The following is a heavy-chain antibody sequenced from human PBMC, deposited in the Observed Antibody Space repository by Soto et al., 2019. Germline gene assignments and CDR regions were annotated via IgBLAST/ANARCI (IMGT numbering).Heavy chain of an antibody. V-gene: IGHV4-30-4*08. Sequence: QVQLQESGPGLVKPSQTLSLICTVSGDAISNDNYYWSWIRQPPGKGLEWIGYIYSTGSTTYNPSLRSRPTXSXXPSKRHFALKLTSVTAADTAVYYCARGESMLPSVLTSPLDYWGQGTLVTVSS. D-gene: IGHD3-16*01. J-gene: IGHJ4*02. CDR2: IYSTGST. CDR3: ARGESMLPSVLTSPLDY. CDR1: GDAISNDNYY.